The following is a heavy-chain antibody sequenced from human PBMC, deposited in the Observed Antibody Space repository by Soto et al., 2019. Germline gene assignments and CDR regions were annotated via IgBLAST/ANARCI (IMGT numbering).Heavy chain of an antibody. J-gene: IGHJ5*02. Sequence: SETLSLTCTVSGGSISSYYWSWIRQPPGKGLEWIGYIYYSGSTNYNPSLKSRVTISVDTSKNQFSLKLSSVTAADTAVYYCARARIVGATYRWFDPWGQGTLVTVSS. CDR2: IYYSGST. CDR1: GGSISSYY. V-gene: IGHV4-59*01. CDR3: ARARIVGATYRWFDP. D-gene: IGHD1-26*01.